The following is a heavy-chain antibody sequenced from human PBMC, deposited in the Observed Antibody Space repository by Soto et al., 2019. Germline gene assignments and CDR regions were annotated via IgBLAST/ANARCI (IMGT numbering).Heavy chain of an antibody. J-gene: IGHJ3*02. D-gene: IGHD4-17*01. V-gene: IGHV4-59*01. Sequence: SETLSLTCTVSGGSISSYYWSWIRQPPGKGLEWIGYIYYSGSTNYNPSLKSRVTISVDTSKNQFSLKLSSVTAADTAVYYCARAYDYDLVAFDIWGQGTMVTVSS. CDR1: GGSISSYY. CDR3: ARAYDYDLVAFDI. CDR2: IYYSGST.